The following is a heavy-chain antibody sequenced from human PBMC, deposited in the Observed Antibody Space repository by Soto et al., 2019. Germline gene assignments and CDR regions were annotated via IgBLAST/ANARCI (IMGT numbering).Heavy chain of an antibody. CDR3: AKGILSATFAPYAMDV. J-gene: IGHJ6*02. CDR2: ISYDGSNS. CDR1: GFPFNNYA. Sequence: QVQLVESGGGVVQPGTSLRLSCAASGFPFNNYAMHWFRQRPGKGLDWVAVISYDGSNSYYSDSVKGRFTVSRDRSKNTLSLQMNSLRVEDTAVYYCAKGILSATFAPYAMDVWGQGTTVTVSS. D-gene: IGHD3-16*01. V-gene: IGHV3-30*18.